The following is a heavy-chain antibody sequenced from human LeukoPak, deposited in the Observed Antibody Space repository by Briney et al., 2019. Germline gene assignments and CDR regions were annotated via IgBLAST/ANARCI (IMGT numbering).Heavy chain of an antibody. J-gene: IGHJ4*02. V-gene: IGHV4-59*01. D-gene: IGHD3-22*01. CDR2: IYYSGST. CDR1: GGSISTYY. Sequence: PSETLSLTCTVSGGSISTYYWSWIRQPPGKGLEWIGYIYYSGSTNYNPSLKSRVTISVDTSKNQFSLKLSSLTAADTAVYYCARYYYDSSGFGPDYWGQGTLVTVSS. CDR3: ARYYYDSSGFGPDY.